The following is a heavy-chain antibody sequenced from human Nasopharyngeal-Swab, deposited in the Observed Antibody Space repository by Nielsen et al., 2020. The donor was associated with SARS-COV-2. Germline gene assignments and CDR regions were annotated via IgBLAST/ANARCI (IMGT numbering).Heavy chain of an antibody. D-gene: IGHD6-19*01. CDR3: ARDQGFGSGRDY. V-gene: IGHV3-33*01. J-gene: IGHJ4*02. CDR2: IWYDGSNK. Sequence: WICQPPGKGLEWVAVIWYDGSNKYYADSVKGRFTISRDNSKNTLYLQMNSLRAEDTAVYYCARDQGFGSGRDYWGQGTLVTVSS.